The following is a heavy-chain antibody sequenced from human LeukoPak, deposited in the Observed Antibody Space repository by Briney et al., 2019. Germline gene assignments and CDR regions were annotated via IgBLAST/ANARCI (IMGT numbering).Heavy chain of an antibody. J-gene: IGHJ4*02. Sequence: GSSVKVSCKASGGTFSSYAISWVRQAPGQGLEWMGRIIPIFGIANYAQKFQGRVTITADKSTSTAYKELSSLRSEDTAVYYCARIWEVGWYAYWGQGTLVTVSS. CDR3: ARIWEVGWYAY. V-gene: IGHV1-69*04. CDR1: GGTFSSYA. D-gene: IGHD6-19*01. CDR2: IIPIFGIA.